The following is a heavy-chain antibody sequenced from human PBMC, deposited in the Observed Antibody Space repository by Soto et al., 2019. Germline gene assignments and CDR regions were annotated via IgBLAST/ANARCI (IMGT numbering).Heavy chain of an antibody. CDR2: TWYDGSSE. CDR1: GFNFSTYG. J-gene: IGHJ3*02. Sequence: GGSLRLSCVTSGFNFSTYGMHWVRQAPGKGLEWVAVTWYDGSSEYYGESVKGRFTITRDNAKNSLSLQMNSLRAEDTAVYFCARGVYAFDIWGQGTKVTVSS. CDR3: ARGVYAFDI. V-gene: IGHV3-33*01.